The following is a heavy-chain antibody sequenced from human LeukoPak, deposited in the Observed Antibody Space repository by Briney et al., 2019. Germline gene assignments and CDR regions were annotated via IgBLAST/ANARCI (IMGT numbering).Heavy chain of an antibody. V-gene: IGHV1-8*01. CDR2: MNPNSGNT. D-gene: IGHD3-10*01. CDR3: ARGSNYYGSGSYYNFIDY. Sequence: ASVKVSCKASGYTFTSYDINWVRQATGQGLEWMGWMNPNSGNTGYAQKFQGRVTMTRNTSISTAYMELSSLRSEDTAVYYCARGSNYYGSGSYYNFIDYWGQGTLVTVSS. J-gene: IGHJ4*02. CDR1: GYTFTSYD.